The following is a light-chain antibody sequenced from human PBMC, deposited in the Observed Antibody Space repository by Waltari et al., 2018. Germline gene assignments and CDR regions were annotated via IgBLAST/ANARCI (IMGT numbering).Light chain of an antibody. J-gene: IGLJ3*02. CDR2: EVS. Sequence: QSALTQPASVSGSPGQSITISCTVTSSDAGGYNYVSWYQQHPGKAPKLMIYEVSNRPSGVSNRFSGSKSGNTASLTISGLQAEDEADYYCSSYTSSSPLFGGGTKLTVL. CDR3: SSYTSSSPL. CDR1: SSDAGGYNY. V-gene: IGLV2-14*01.